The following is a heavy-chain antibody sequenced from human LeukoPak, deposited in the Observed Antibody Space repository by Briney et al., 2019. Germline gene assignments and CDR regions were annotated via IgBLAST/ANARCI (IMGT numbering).Heavy chain of an antibody. J-gene: IGHJ4*02. V-gene: IGHV3-30*18. D-gene: IGHD6-19*01. CDR1: GFTFSSYG. Sequence: PGGSLRLSCVASGFTFSSYGMHWVRQAPGKGLEWVAVISYDGSNKYYADSVKGRFTISRDNSKNTLYLQMNSLRAEDTAVYYCAKDRYSSGLYFDYWGQGTLVTVSS. CDR3: AKDRYSSGLYFDY. CDR2: ISYDGSNK.